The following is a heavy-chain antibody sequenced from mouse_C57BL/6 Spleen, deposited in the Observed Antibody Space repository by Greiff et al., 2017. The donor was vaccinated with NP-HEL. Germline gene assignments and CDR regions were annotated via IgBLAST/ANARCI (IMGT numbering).Heavy chain of an antibody. CDR1: GYTFTSYG. CDR3: ARLLLPFYAMDY. J-gene: IGHJ4*01. Sequence: VKLMESGAELARPGASVKLSCKASGYTFTSYGISWVKQRTGQGLEWIGEIYPRSGNTYYNEKFKGKATLTADKSSSTAYMELRSLTSEDSAVYFCARLLLPFYAMDYWGQGTSVTVSS. V-gene: IGHV1-81*01. CDR2: IYPRSGNT. D-gene: IGHD1-1*01.